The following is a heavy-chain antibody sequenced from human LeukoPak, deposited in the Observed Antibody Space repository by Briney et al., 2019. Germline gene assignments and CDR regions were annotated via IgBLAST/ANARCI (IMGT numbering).Heavy chain of an antibody. J-gene: IGHJ4*02. D-gene: IGHD6-6*01. Sequence: ASVKVSCKASGYTFTGYYMHWVRQAPGQGLEWMGWINPNSGGTSYAQKFQGRVTMTRDTSISTAYMELSRLRSDDTAVYYCARELDSSSSGDYWGQGTLVTVSS. CDR1: GYTFTGYY. CDR2: INPNSGGT. V-gene: IGHV1-2*02. CDR3: ARELDSSSSGDY.